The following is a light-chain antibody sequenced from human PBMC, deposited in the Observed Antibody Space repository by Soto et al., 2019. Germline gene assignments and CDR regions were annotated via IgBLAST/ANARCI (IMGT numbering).Light chain of an antibody. CDR1: SSDVGGYIY. V-gene: IGLV2-14*01. Sequence: QSVLTQPASVSGSPGQSITISCTGTSSDVGGYIYLSWYQQHPGKAPKLIIYEVSNRPSGVSNRFSGSKSGNTASLTISGLQAEDEADYYCSSYTSSSTVVFGGGTKLTVL. J-gene: IGLJ2*01. CDR2: EVS. CDR3: SSYTSSSTVV.